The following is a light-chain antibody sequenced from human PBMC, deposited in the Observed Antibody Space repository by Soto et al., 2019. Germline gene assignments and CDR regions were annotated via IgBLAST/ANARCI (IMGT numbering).Light chain of an antibody. CDR2: GAF. CDR3: QKYDGWSPSIT. CDR1: QSVGTN. Sequence: EIVLTQSPGTLSVSPGERVTLSCRASQSVGTNLAWYQQKPGQAPRLLIYGAFTRATDIPARCSASGYGTEFTLTISSLQSEDFVFYSGQKYDGWSPSITVGQGTRQEIK. J-gene: IGKJ5*01. V-gene: IGKV3-15*01.